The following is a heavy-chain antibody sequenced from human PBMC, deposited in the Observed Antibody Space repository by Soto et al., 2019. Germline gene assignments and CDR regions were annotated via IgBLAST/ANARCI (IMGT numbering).Heavy chain of an antibody. CDR1: GGSISTGGYY. Sequence: QVQLQESGPGLVKPSQTLSLTCTVSGGSISTGGYYWTWIRQHPGKGLEWIGYIYYSGSSYYNPSLKSRVTISVDTSKNQFSLKLSSVTAADTAVYYCARGLSVSLFDNWGQGTLVTVSS. J-gene: IGHJ4*02. CDR2: IYYSGSS. D-gene: IGHD2-8*01. CDR3: ARGLSVSLFDN. V-gene: IGHV4-31*03.